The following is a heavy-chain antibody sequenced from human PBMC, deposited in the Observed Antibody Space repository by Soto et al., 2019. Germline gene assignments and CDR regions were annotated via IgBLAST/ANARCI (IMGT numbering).Heavy chain of an antibody. V-gene: IGHV3-66*01. Sequence: EVQLVESVGGLVQPGGSLRLSCAASGFTVSSNYMSWVRQAPGKGLEWVSVIYSGGSTYYADSVKGRFTISRDNSKNTLYLQMNSLRAEDTAVYYCARDIGRTSDDAFDIWGQGTMVTVSS. J-gene: IGHJ3*02. CDR1: GFTVSSNY. D-gene: IGHD3-16*02. CDR2: IYSGGST. CDR3: ARDIGRTSDDAFDI.